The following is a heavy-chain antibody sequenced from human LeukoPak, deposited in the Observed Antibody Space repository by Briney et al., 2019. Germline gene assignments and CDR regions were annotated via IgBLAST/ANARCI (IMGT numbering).Heavy chain of an antibody. CDR1: GGSISSYY. CDR3: ARATKTTANSFDY. V-gene: IGHV4-59*01. D-gene: IGHD4-17*01. Sequence: PSETLSLTCTVSGGSISSYYWSWIRQPPGKGLEWIGYIYYSGSTNHNPSLKSRVAISVDTSKNQFSLKLSSVTAADTAVYYCARATKTTANSFDYWGQGTLVTVSS. CDR2: IYYSGST. J-gene: IGHJ4*02.